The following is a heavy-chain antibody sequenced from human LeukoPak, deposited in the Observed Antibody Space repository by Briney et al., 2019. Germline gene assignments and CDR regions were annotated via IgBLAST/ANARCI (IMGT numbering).Heavy chain of an antibody. CDR3: ARRYFDY. V-gene: IGHV3-48*04. CDR1: GFTFSTYS. J-gene: IGHJ4*02. CDR2: ISSSRTTI. Sequence: GGSLRLSCAASGFTFSTYSMNWVRQVPGKGLEWVSYISSSRTTIYYADSVKGRFTISRDNAKNSLYLQMNSLRAEDTAVYYCARRYFDYWGQGILVTVSS.